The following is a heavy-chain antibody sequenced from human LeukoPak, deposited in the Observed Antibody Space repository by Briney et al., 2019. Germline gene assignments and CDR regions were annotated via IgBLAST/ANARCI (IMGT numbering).Heavy chain of an antibody. CDR3: AKDFVPAMVTFYSYGMDA. J-gene: IGHJ6*04. Sequence: GGSLRLSCAASGFTFSSYAMSWVRQAPGKGLEWVSAISGSGGSTYYADSGKGRFTISRDNSKNTLYLQIISLRAEATSVYYCAKDFVPAMVTFYSYGMDAWGEGNTVTVSS. CDR1: GFTFSSYA. D-gene: IGHD5-18*01. CDR2: ISGSGGST. V-gene: IGHV3-23*01.